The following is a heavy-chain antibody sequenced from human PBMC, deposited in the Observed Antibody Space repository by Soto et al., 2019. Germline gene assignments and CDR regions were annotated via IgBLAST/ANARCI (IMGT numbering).Heavy chain of an antibody. V-gene: IGHV4-59*08. J-gene: IGHJ6*02. Sequence: QVQLQQSGPGLVKPSETLSLTCSVSSGPSSSHNWGWIRQPPGRGLEWIGYVYSTGGTSYNPSLKSRVTISADTSTNHTSLTLTSVTATDTAVYYCVRQGIGNLHGLVDVWGQGTTVSVSS. CDR3: VRQGIGNLHGLVDV. D-gene: IGHD1-1*01. CDR2: VYSTGGT. CDR1: SGPSSSHN.